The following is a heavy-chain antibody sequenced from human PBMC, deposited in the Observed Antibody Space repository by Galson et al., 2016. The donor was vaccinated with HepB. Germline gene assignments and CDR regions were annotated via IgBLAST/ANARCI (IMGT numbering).Heavy chain of an antibody. J-gene: IGHJ4*02. CDR3: ARSYLLGRGFGW. CDR1: GDSVSSHSAG. Sequence: CAISGDSVSSHSAGWNWIRQSPSRGLEWLGRTFYRSNWQNHYAESVKGRITINPDTSKNQFSLQLSSVTPEDTAVYYCARSYLLGRGFGWWGQGTLVTVPS. V-gene: IGHV6-1*01. CDR2: TFYRSNWQN. D-gene: IGHD2-8*02.